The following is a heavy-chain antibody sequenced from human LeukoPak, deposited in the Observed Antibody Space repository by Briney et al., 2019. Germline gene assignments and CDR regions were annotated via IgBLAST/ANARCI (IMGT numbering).Heavy chain of an antibody. V-gene: IGHV3-7*01. CDR2: IRQDGSET. CDR1: GFTFSTQW. Sequence: TGGSLRLSCTASGFTFSTQWMSWVRQALGKGLEWVANIRQDGSETQYVDSMKGRFIISRDNAKNSLHLQMNSLSADDTAMYCFVTTTRSRAFDYWGQGTLVTVSS. J-gene: IGHJ4*02. D-gene: IGHD1-26*01. CDR3: VTTTRSRAFDY.